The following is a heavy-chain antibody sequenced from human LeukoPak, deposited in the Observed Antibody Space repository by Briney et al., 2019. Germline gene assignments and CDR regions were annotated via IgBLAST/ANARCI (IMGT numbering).Heavy chain of an antibody. J-gene: IGHJ4*02. D-gene: IGHD3-22*01. CDR1: GGSFSGYY. CDR3: ARTPPYYYDSSGYYQLPSYYFDY. CDR2: INHSGST. Sequence: SETLSLTCAVYGGSFSGYYWSWIRQPPGKGLEWIGEINHSGSTNYNPSLKSRVTISVDTSKNQFSLKLSSVTAADTAVYYCARTPPYYYDSSGYYQLPSYYFDYWGQGTLVTVSS. V-gene: IGHV4-34*01.